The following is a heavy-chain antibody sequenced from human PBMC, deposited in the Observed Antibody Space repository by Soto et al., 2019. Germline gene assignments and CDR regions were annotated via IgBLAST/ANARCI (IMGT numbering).Heavy chain of an antibody. Sequence: PGGSLRLSCTASGFTFSSYAMSWVRQAPVKELEWVSTISGNSGKTNYAESVKGRFSISRDNSKNTVHLQLDSLRAEDTAVYFCAKLGFVLMELYYFHQWGHGTLVTV. CDR2: ISGNSGKT. V-gene: IGHV3-23*01. CDR1: GFTFSSYA. D-gene: IGHD2-8*01. CDR3: AKLGFVLMELYYFHQ. J-gene: IGHJ4*01.